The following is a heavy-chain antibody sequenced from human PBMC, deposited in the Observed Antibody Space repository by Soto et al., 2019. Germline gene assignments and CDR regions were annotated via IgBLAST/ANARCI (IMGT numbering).Heavy chain of an antibody. V-gene: IGHV4-31*03. D-gene: IGHD1-26*01. CDR2: IYYSGST. J-gene: IGHJ5*02. CDR3: VTEIRERYNWFDP. CDR1: GGSISSGGYY. Sequence: TLSLTCTVSGGSISSGGYYWSWIRQHPGKGLEWIGYIYYSGSTYYNPSLKSRVTISVDTSKNQFSLKLSSVTAADTAVYYCVTEIRERYNWFDPCCQTTLVT.